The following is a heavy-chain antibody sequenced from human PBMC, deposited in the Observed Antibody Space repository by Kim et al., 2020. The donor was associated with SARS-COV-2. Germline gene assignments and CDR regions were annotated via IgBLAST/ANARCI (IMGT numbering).Heavy chain of an antibody. Sequence: DSVKDRFTISRENAENSLYLQMNSLRAEDTAVYYCARTTQYSSSWYYFDYWGQGTLVTVSS. V-gene: IGHV3-11*01. J-gene: IGHJ4*02. CDR3: ARTTQYSSSWYYFDY. D-gene: IGHD6-13*01.